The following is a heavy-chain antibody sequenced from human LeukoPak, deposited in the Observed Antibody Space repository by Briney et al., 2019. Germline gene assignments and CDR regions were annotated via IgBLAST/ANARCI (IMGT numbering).Heavy chain of an antibody. Sequence: QPGGSLRLSCAASGFTFSGHWMHWVRQAPGKGLVWASRINSDGSITSYADSVKGRFTISRDNAKNTLNLQMNSLRAEDTAVYYCARVNYLDYWGQGTLVTVSS. V-gene: IGHV3-74*01. CDR2: INSDGSIT. CDR3: ARVNYLDY. CDR1: GFTFSGHW. J-gene: IGHJ4*02.